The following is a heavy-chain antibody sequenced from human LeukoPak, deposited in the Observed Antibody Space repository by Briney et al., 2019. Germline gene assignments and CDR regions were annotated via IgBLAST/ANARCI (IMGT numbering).Heavy chain of an antibody. Sequence: PSETLSLTCTVSGGSISRNYWSWIRQPPGKGLEWIGCFYYSGSSKYNPSLKSRVTISVDTSKKQFSLKLTSVTAADTAVYYCARGSDNWNDGDDAFDIWGLGTVVTVSS. CDR1: GGSISRNY. V-gene: IGHV4-59*01. CDR3: ARGSDNWNDGDDAFDI. D-gene: IGHD1-1*01. CDR2: FYYSGSS. J-gene: IGHJ3*02.